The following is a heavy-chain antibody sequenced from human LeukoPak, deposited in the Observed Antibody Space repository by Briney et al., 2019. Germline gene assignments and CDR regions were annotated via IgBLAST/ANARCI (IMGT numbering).Heavy chain of an antibody. CDR3: ARGRIVVTGMVWGQYNWFDP. D-gene: IGHD3-16*01. CDR1: GGSISSYY. Sequence: SETLSLTCTVSGGSISSYYWSWIRQPPGKGLEWIGYIYYSGSTNYNPSLKSRVTISVDTSKNQFSLKLGSVTAADTAVYYCARGRIVVTGMVWGQYNWFDPWGQGTLVTVSS. CDR2: IYYSGST. V-gene: IGHV4-59*12. J-gene: IGHJ5*02.